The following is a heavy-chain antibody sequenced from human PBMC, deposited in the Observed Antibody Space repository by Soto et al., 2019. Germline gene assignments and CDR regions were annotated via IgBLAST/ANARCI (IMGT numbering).Heavy chain of an antibody. CDR3: ARDLWGITIFGVVTPFDP. V-gene: IGHV1-8*01. CDR2: MNPNSGNT. Sequence: ASVTVSCKASGYTLTSYDINWVRQATGQGLEWMGWMNPNSGNTGYAQKFQGRVTMTRNTSISTAYMELSSLRSDDTAVYYCARDLWGITIFGVVTPFDPWGQATLGSVS. CDR1: GYTLTSYD. D-gene: IGHD3-3*01. J-gene: IGHJ5*02.